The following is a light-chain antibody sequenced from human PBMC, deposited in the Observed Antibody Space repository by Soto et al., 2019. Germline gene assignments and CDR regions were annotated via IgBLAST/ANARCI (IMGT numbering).Light chain of an antibody. J-gene: IGKJ1*01. Sequence: EIVLTQSPGTLSLSPGEGATLSCRASQSVRSNYLAWYQQQPGQAPRLLIYGASSRATGSPDRFSGSGSGTDFTLTISRLEPEDFSVYFCQQYGSSPSTFGQGAKVEIK. CDR3: QQYGSSPST. CDR1: QSVRSNY. V-gene: IGKV3-20*01. CDR2: GAS.